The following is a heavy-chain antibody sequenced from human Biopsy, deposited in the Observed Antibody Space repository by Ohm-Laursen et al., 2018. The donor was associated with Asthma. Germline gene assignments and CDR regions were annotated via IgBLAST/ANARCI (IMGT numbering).Heavy chain of an antibody. Sequence: KVSCKTSGYTRNSAGITWVRQAPGQGLEWMGWISVYNGNTKVAQKLQDRVTMITDTSTSTAYMELRSLRSDDTAVYFCARAVDYSHYYGIDVWGQGTTVTVS. CDR3: ARAVDYSHYYGIDV. V-gene: IGHV1-18*01. CDR2: ISVYNGNT. D-gene: IGHD3-10*01. CDR1: GYTRNSAG. J-gene: IGHJ6*02.